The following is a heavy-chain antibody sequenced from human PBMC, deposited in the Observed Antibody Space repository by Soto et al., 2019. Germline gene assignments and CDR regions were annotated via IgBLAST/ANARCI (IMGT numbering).Heavy chain of an antibody. CDR1: GGSFSGYY. D-gene: IGHD3-9*01. CDR2: INHSGST. J-gene: IGHJ5*02. V-gene: IGHV4-34*01. Sequence: QVQLQQWGAGLLKPSETLSLTCAVYGGSFSGYYWSWIRQPPGKGLEWIGEINHSGSTNYNPSLKSRVTRSVDTSKNQFSLKLSSVTAADTAVYYCARGRDYDILTGYYNPPQIFDPWGQGTLVTVSS. CDR3: ARGRDYDILTGYYNPPQIFDP.